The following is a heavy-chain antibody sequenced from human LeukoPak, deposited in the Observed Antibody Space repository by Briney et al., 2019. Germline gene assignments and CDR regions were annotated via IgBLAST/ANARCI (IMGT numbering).Heavy chain of an antibody. CDR3: APGGTYYDFWSGYYTFDY. J-gene: IGHJ4*02. CDR1: GFTFSSYE. CDR2: ISSSGSTI. D-gene: IGHD3-3*01. V-gene: IGHV3-48*03. Sequence: GGSLRLSCAASGFTFSSYEMNWVRQAPGKGLEWVSYISSSGSTIYYADSVKGRFTTSRDNAKNSLYLQMNSLRAEDTAVYYCAPGGTYYDFWSGYYTFDYWGQGTLVTVSS.